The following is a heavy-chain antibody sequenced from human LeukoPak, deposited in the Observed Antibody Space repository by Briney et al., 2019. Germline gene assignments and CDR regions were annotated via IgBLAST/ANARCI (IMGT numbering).Heavy chain of an antibody. D-gene: IGHD2-2*01. Sequence: NTSETLSLTCAVYGGSFSGYYWSWIRQPPGKGLEWIGYIHYSGSPNYNPSLKSRVSISVDTSKNQFSLKLNSVTAADTAVYYCARTTEDCSSTSCYQYWFDPWGQGTLVTVSS. J-gene: IGHJ5*02. CDR1: GGSFSGYY. V-gene: IGHV4-59*01. CDR3: ARTTEDCSSTSCYQYWFDP. CDR2: IHYSGSP.